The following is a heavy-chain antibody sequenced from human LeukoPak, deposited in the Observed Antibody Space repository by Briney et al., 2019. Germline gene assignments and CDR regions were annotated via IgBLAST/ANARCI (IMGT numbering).Heavy chain of an antibody. Sequence: GGSLRLSCAASGFTFSSYEMNWVRQAPGKGLEWVSCISSSGSTIYYADSVKGRFTISRDNAKNSLYLQMNSLRAEDTAVYYCARWAAPASIWGQGTMVTVSS. CDR2: ISSSGSTI. V-gene: IGHV3-48*03. CDR3: ARWAAPASI. J-gene: IGHJ3*02. D-gene: IGHD6-13*01. CDR1: GFTFSSYE.